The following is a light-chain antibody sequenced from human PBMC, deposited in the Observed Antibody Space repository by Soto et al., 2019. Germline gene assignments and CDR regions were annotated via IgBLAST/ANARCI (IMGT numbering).Light chain of an antibody. J-gene: IGLJ1*01. V-gene: IGLV2-23*01. CDR1: MNDVVNNKF. CDR3: CSFVDTCTYL. Sequence: LTLPGPVCHSRGHSITMSWTGTMNDVVNNKFVSWYRQSPGTGPKILIYEDRRRPPGVSKRFSASKSGNTASLTISWLQSHDEADYYSCSFVDTCTYLFGSGTKV. CDR2: EDR.